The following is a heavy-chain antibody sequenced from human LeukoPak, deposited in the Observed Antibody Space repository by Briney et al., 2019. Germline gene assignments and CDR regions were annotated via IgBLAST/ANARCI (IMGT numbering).Heavy chain of an antibody. CDR2: ISGSGGGT. CDR3: AKERPEVWFGEINWFDP. D-gene: IGHD3-10*01. CDR1: GFTFSSYA. V-gene: IGHV3-23*01. Sequence: GGSLRLSCAASGFTFSSYAMSWVRQAPGKGLEWVSAISGSGGGTYYADSVKGRFTISRDNSKNTLYLQMNSLRAEDTAVYYCAKERPEVWFGEINWFDPWGQGTLVTVSS. J-gene: IGHJ5*02.